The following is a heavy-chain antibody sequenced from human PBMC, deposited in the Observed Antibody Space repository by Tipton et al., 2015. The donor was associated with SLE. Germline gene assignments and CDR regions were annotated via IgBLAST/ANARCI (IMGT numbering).Heavy chain of an antibody. CDR3: ARGRGRLDY. Sequence: LRLSCAVYGGSFSGYYWSWIRQPPGKGLEWIGEINHSGSTNYNPSLKSRVTISVDTPKNQFSLKLSSVTAADTAVYYCARGRGRLDYWGQGTLVTVSS. D-gene: IGHD3-10*01. CDR1: GGSFSGYY. J-gene: IGHJ4*02. CDR2: INHSGST. V-gene: IGHV4-34*01.